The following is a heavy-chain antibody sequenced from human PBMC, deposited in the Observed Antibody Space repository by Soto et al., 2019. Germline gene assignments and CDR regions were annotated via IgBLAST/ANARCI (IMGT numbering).Heavy chain of an antibody. D-gene: IGHD4-4*01. CDR1: GFMFSSFC. CDR2: INHYGSEK. Sequence: GGSLRLSCAASGFMFSSFCMSWVRQAPGKRLEWVAIINHYGSEKYYVDSVKGRFTISRDNAENLLFLQMNSLRAEDTAVYYCARAPGDYSNYGGPFRDRYGMDVWGQGTTVTVPS. J-gene: IGHJ6*02. CDR3: ARAPGDYSNYGGPFRDRYGMDV. V-gene: IGHV3-7*03.